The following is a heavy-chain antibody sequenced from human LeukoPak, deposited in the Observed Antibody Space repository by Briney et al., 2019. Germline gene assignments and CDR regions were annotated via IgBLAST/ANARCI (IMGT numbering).Heavy chain of an antibody. J-gene: IGHJ4*02. CDR3: ARTRYDYVWGSYRSYYFDY. V-gene: IGHV4-61*05. Sequence: SETLSLTCTVSGGSISSSNYYWGWIRQPPGTGLEWIGYIYYSGSTNYNPSLKSRVTISVDTSKNQFSLKLSSVTAADTAVYYCARTRYDYVWGSYRSYYFDYWGQGTLVTVSS. CDR2: IYYSGST. D-gene: IGHD3-16*02. CDR1: GGSISSSNYY.